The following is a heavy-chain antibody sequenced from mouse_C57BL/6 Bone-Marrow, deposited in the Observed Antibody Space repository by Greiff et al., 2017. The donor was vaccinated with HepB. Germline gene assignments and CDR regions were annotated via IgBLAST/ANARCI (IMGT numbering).Heavy chain of an antibody. J-gene: IGHJ2*01. CDR3: TTVVAEDFDY. CDR2: IDPENGDT. D-gene: IGHD1-1*01. Sequence: EVMLVESGAELVRPGASVKLSCTASGFNIKDDYMHWVKQRPEQGLEWIGWIDPENGDTEYASKFQGKATITADTSSNTAYLQLSSLTSEDTAVYYCTTVVAEDFDYWGQGTTLTVSS. V-gene: IGHV14-4*01. CDR1: GFNIKDDY.